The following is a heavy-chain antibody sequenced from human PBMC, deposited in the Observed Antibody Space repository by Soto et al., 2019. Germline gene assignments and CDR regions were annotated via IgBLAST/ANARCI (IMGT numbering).Heavy chain of an antibody. D-gene: IGHD5-12*01. CDR3: ARDNGYDAATLDY. V-gene: IGHV3-21*02. CDR2: ISGSSRNI. J-gene: IGHJ4*02. CDR1: GFTFSTCS. Sequence: EVQLVESGGGLVKPGGSLRLSCAASGFTFSTCSMNWVRQAPGKGLEWVSSISGSSRNIYYADSVKGRFTISRDNAKNSRYLQMNSLRAEDTAVYYCARDNGYDAATLDYWGQGTLVTVSS.